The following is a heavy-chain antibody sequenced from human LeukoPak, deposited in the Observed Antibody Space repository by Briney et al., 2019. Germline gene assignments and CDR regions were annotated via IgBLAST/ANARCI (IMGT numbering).Heavy chain of an antibody. V-gene: IGHV4-34*01. D-gene: IGHD2-21*02. CDR1: GGSFSGYY. Sequence: PSETLSLTCAVYGGSFSGYYWSWIRQPPGKGLEWIGEINHSGSTNYNPSLKSRVTISVDTSKNQFSLKLSSVTAADTAVYYCARGTGVVVTARYYFDYWGQGTLVTVSS. CDR2: INHSGST. J-gene: IGHJ4*02. CDR3: ARGTGVVVTARYYFDY.